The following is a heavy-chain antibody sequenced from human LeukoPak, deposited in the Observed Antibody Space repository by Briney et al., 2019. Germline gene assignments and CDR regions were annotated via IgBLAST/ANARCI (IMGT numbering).Heavy chain of an antibody. V-gene: IGHV4-30-2*01. CDR3: ASGYRTRGYYYYGMDV. CDR1: GGSISSGGYY. Sequence: NTSQTLSLTCTVSGGSISSGGYYWSWIRQPPGKGLEWIGYIYHSGSTNYNPSLKSRVTISVDKSKNQFSLKLSSVTAADTAVYYCASGYRTRGYYYYGMDVWGQGTTVTVSS. CDR2: IYHSGST. D-gene: IGHD1-1*01. J-gene: IGHJ6*02.